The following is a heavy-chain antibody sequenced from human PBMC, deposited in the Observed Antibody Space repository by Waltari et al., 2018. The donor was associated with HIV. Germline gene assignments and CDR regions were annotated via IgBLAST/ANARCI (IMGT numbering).Heavy chain of an antibody. D-gene: IGHD4-17*01. CDR2: ISGGATGT. J-gene: IGHJ2*01. CDR3: AKVRTTVTAVFYFDI. V-gene: IGHV3-23*01. Sequence: EVQLLESGGGLVQPGGSLRLSWAASGFSFSSHAMRWVRQVPGKGLEWVSGISGGATGTYYADPVKGRFTISRDNSKSTLYLQMNSLRADDTAVYYCAKVRTTVTAVFYFDIWGRGALVTVSS. CDR1: GFSFSSHA.